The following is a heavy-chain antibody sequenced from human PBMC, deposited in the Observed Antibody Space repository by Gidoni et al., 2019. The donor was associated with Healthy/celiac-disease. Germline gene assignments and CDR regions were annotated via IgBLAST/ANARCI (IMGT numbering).Heavy chain of an antibody. J-gene: IGHJ6*03. CDR3: TRYPVIAAAGTPYYYYMDV. CDR2: NRSKAYGGTT. V-gene: IGHV3-49*04. D-gene: IGHD6-13*01. CDR1: GFTFGDYA. Sequence: EVQLVESGGGLVQPGRSLRLSCTASGFTFGDYAISWVRQAPGKGLEWVGFNRSKAYGGTTEYAASVKGRFTISRDDSKSIAYLQMNSLKTEDTAVYYCTRYPVIAAAGTPYYYYMDVWGKGTTVTVSS.